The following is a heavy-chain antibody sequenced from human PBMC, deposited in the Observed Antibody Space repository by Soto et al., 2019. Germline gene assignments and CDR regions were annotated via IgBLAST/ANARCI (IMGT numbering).Heavy chain of an antibody. CDR1: GFTFSSYS. CDR2: ISSSSSYI. J-gene: IGHJ4*02. V-gene: IGHV3-21*01. CDR3: ASDVAAAGNFDY. D-gene: IGHD6-13*01. Sequence: PGGSLRLSCAASGFTFSSYSMNWVRQAPGKGPEWVSSISSSSSYIYYADSVKGRFTISRDNAKNSLYLQMNSLRAEDTAVYYCASDVAAAGNFDYWGQGTLVTVSS.